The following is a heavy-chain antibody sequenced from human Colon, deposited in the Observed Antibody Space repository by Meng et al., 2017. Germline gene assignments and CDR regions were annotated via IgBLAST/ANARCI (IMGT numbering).Heavy chain of an antibody. J-gene: IGHJ4*02. Sequence: VQLQLDSPCLAEPLQTLSLNCAISGASVSGNRDLWHLVRQSPSRCLEWLGQTSCRSESQNHTGLSVRSRITTTADTSRTHFSLNLNSVTTEDTAFYHYTPWYGEYWGQGTLVTVSS. CDR1: GASVSGNRDL. CDR2: TSCRSESQN. CDR3: TPWYGEY. D-gene: IGHD3-10*01. V-gene: IGHV6-1*01.